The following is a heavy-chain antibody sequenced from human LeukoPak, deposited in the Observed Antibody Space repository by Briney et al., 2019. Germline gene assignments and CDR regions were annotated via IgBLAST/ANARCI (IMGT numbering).Heavy chain of an antibody. J-gene: IGHJ4*02. V-gene: IGHV4-59*01. CDR3: AASVVTAPYFDY. Sequence: ASETLSLTCIVSGGSISSFYWSWIRQPPGKGLEWIGYIYYSGSTNYNPSLKSRVTISVDTSKNQFSLKLSSVTAADTAVYFCAASVVTAPYFDYWGQGTLVTVSS. CDR1: GGSISSFY. D-gene: IGHD2-21*02. CDR2: IYYSGST.